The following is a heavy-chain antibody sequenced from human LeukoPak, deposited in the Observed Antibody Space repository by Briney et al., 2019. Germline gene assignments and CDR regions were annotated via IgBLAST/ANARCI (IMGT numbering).Heavy chain of an antibody. J-gene: IGHJ4*02. Sequence: GGSLRLSCAASGFTFSSYSMNWVRQAPGKGLEWVSSISSSSSYVYYADSVKGRFTISRDNAKNSLYLQMNSLRAEDTAVYHCARGQDTAMVPFDYWGQGTLVTVSS. V-gene: IGHV3-21*01. CDR2: ISSSSSYV. CDR1: GFTFSSYS. D-gene: IGHD5-18*01. CDR3: ARGQDTAMVPFDY.